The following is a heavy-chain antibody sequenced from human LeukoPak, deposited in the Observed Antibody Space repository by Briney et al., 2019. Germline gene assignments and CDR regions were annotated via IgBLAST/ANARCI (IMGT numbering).Heavy chain of an antibody. CDR2: IYTSGST. J-gene: IGHJ5*02. D-gene: IGHD6-13*01. V-gene: IGHV4-4*07. CDR3: ARVVQQLEGNWFDP. CDR1: GGSISSYY. Sequence: PSETLSLTCTVSGGSISSYYWSWIRQPAGKGLEWIGRIYTSGSTNCNPSLKSRVTMSVDTSKNQFSLKLSSVTAADTAVYYCARVVQQLEGNWFDPWGQGTLVTVSS.